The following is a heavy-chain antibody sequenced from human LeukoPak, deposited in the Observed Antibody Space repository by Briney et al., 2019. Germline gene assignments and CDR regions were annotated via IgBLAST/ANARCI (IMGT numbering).Heavy chain of an antibody. CDR3: ARGRLVRGVSLYYFDY. D-gene: IGHD3-10*01. CDR1: VYTFTSYD. V-gene: IGHV1-8*01. CDR2: KNPNSGNT. J-gene: IGHJ4*02. Sequence: ASVKVSCKASVYTFTSYDINWVRQATGQGLEWMGWKNPNSGNTGYAQKFQGRVTMTRNTSISTAYMELSSLRSEDTAVYYCARGRLVRGVSLYYFDYWGQGTLVTVSS.